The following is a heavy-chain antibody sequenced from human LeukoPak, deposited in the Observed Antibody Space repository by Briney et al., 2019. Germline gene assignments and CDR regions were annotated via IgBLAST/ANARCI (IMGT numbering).Heavy chain of an antibody. CDR3: GRVPTSLYDFWSGYFIDY. CDR2: ISPYNGNT. Sequence: ASVQVSCKASGYTFTSYGISWVRQAPGQGIEWMGWISPYNGNTKNAQKFQGRVTMTTDTSTSTAYMELRSLRFDDTAVYYCGRVPTSLYDFWSGYFIDYWGQGTLVTVSS. CDR1: GYTFTSYG. V-gene: IGHV1-18*01. D-gene: IGHD3-3*01. J-gene: IGHJ4*02.